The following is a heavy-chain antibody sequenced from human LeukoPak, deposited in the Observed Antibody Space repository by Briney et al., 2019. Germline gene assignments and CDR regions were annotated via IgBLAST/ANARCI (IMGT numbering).Heavy chain of an antibody. V-gene: IGHV4-59*01. D-gene: IGHD3-10*01. CDR2: IHYSGST. CDR1: GGSISSYY. J-gene: IGHJ6*04. CDR3: ARTMVRGVVPSVYGMDF. Sequence: SETLSLTCSVSGGSISSYYWTWIRQFPGQGLEWIGYIHYSGSTNHNPSLRSRVTMSVDTSRNQFSLKLSSVTAADTAVYYCARTMVRGVVPSVYGMDFWGKGTTVTVSS.